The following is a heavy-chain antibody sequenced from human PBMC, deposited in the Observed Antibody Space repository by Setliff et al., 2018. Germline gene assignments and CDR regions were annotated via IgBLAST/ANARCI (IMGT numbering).Heavy chain of an antibody. D-gene: IGHD4-4*01. CDR3: ASWGTVTLFDH. V-gene: IGHV4-39*01. J-gene: IGHJ4*02. Sequence: LSLTSTGSGGSLSSSSYYWGWIRQPPGKGLEWIGSIYYSGSTYYNPSLTSRVTISVDTSTNQFSLKLSSVTAADTAVYYCASWGTVTLFDHWGQGTLVTVSS. CDR2: IYYSGST. CDR1: GGSLSSSSYY.